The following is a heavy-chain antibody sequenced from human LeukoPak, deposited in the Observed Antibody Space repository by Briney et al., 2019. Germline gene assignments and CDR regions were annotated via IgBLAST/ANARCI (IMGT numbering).Heavy chain of an antibody. Sequence: GLSLRLPCAASGFTFRNYWLNWVRQAPGKGLECLANIKQDGCETYYADSVKGRFTISRDNAKNSLYLQMNSLRAEDTAVYYCARETPRRGETRDGYRWGQGTLVTVSS. D-gene: IGHD5-24*01. CDR3: ARETPRRGETRDGYR. V-gene: IGHV3-7*01. J-gene: IGHJ4*02. CDR1: GFTFRNYW. CDR2: IKQDGCET.